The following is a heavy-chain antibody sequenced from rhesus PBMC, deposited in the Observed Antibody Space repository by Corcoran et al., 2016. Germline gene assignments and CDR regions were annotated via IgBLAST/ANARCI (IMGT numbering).Heavy chain of an antibody. D-gene: IGHD2-21*01. CDR3: ARLHVGWLPSSYFDY. CDR1: GGSISGGYS. Sequence: QVQLQESGPGLVKPSETLSLTCAVSGGSISGGYSWCWIRQRPGSGLEWIGNIYGNSASPYYNPSLKSRVTISKDTSKNQFSLKLSSVTAADTAVYYCARLHVGWLPSSYFDYWGQGVLVTVSS. V-gene: IGHV4S7*01. J-gene: IGHJ4*01. CDR2: IYGNSASP.